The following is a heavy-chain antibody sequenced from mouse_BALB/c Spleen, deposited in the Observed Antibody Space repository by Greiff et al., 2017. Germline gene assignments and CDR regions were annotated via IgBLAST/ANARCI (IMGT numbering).Heavy chain of an antibody. V-gene: IGHV1-4*01. CDR1: GYTFTSYT. CDR2: INPSSGYT. CDR3: ARTGLSSAWFAY. D-gene: IGHD1-3*01. Sequence: VQRVESGAELARPGASVKMSCKASGYTFTSYTMHWVKQRPGQGLEWIGYINPSSGYTNYNQKFKDKATLTADKSSSTAYMQLSSLTSEDSAVYYCARTGLSSAWFAYWGQGTLVTVSA. J-gene: IGHJ3*01.